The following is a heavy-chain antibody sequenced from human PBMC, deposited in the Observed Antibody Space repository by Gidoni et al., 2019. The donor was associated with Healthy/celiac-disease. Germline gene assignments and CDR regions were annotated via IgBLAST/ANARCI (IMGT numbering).Heavy chain of an antibody. Sequence: QVQLVESGGGVVQPGRSLRLSCAASGFTFSSYGMHWVRQAPGKGLGWVAVISYDGSNKYYADSVKGRFTISRDNSKNTLYLQMNSLRAEDTAVYYCANTLGYCSSTSCYTYYYYGMDVWGQGTTVTVSS. D-gene: IGHD2-2*02. CDR3: ANTLGYCSSTSCYTYYYYGMDV. CDR2: ISYDGSNK. J-gene: IGHJ6*02. V-gene: IGHV3-30*18. CDR1: GFTFSSYG.